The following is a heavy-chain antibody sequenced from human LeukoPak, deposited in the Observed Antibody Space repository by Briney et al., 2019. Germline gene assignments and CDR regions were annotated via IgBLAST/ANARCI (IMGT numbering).Heavy chain of an antibody. CDR3: ARDVAGRPFDY. Sequence: SENLSLTCAVYGGSFSGYYWSWIRQPPGKGLEWIGEINHSGSTNYNPSLKSRVTISVDTSKNQFSLKLSSVTAADTAVYYCARDVAGRPFDYWGQGTLVTVSS. D-gene: IGHD6-19*01. CDR1: GGSFSGYY. V-gene: IGHV4-34*01. J-gene: IGHJ4*02. CDR2: INHSGST.